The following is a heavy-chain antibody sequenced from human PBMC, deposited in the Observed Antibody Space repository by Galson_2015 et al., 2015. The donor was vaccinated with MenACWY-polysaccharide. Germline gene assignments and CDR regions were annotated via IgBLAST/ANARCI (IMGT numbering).Heavy chain of an antibody. CDR2: IGYSSNSI. J-gene: IGHJ3*02. D-gene: IGHD3-16*01. V-gene: IGHV3-21*01. CDR1: GFTFSSYP. CDR3: GRVSGHFYYYDSGDLKQGPSDM. Sequence: SLRLSCAASGFTFSSYPLNWVRQAPGKGLEWVSSIGYSSNSIYYADSVKGRFTISRDNAGNSLYLLMNNLRAEDTAVYYCGRVSGHFYYYDSGDLKQGPSDMWGRGTMVTVSS.